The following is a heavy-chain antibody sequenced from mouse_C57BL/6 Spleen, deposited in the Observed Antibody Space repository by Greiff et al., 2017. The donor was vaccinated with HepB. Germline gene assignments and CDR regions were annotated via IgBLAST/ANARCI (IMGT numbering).Heavy chain of an antibody. Sequence: DVQLVESGGGLVKPGGSLKLSCAASGFTFSDYGMHWVRQAPEKGLEWVAYISSGSSTIYYADTVKGRFTISRDNAKNTLFLQMTSLRSEDTAMYYCAGRAYGSSFYWYFDVWGTGTTVTVSS. CDR3: AGRAYGSSFYWYFDV. CDR1: GFTFSDYG. J-gene: IGHJ1*03. V-gene: IGHV5-17*01. CDR2: ISSGSSTI. D-gene: IGHD1-1*01.